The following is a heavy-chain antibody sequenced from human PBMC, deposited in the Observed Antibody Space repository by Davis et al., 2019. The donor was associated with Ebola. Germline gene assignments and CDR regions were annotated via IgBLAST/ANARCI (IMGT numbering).Heavy chain of an antibody. CDR3: ARDHLEDGEYQLLYYYHGMDV. J-gene: IGHJ6*02. CDR2: IKQDGSEK. CDR1: GFTFSSYW. Sequence: PGGSLRLSCAASGFTFSSYWMSWVRQAPGKGLEWVANIKQDGSEKYYVDSVKGRFTISRDNAKNSLYLQMNSLRAEDTAVYYCARDHLEDGEYQLLYYYHGMDVWGQGTTVTVSS. D-gene: IGHD2-2*01. V-gene: IGHV3-7*03.